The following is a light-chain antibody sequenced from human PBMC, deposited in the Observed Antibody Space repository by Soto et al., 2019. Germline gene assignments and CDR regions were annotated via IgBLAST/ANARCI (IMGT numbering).Light chain of an antibody. J-gene: IGLJ1*01. CDR1: SSDVGDNY. CDR3: SSKRDSSTLFV. Sequence: QSRLTRPPSASCSPGQSVTISCTVTSSDVGDNYVSCYQQHRVKSPKLRIYEVSQLRSWVPDRFSGSKSGNTASLTISGLQAEDEADYYCSSKRDSSTLFVFGTGTKVTV. V-gene: IGLV2-8*01. CDR2: EVS.